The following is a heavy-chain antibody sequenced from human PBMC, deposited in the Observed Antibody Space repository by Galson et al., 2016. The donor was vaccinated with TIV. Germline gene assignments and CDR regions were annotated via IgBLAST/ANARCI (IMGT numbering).Heavy chain of an antibody. CDR1: GYIFNNFG. CDR3: ARGATVTPYSFFDY. J-gene: IGHJ4*02. V-gene: IGHV1-18*01. D-gene: IGHD4-17*01. Sequence: SVKVSCKASGYIFNNFGVSWVRQAPGQGLEWMAWISGYSGNTNYAQKFQGRVTMTTDTSTGTAYMELRSLRSDDTAVYYCARGATVTPYSFFDYWGQGTLVTFFS. CDR2: ISGYSGNT.